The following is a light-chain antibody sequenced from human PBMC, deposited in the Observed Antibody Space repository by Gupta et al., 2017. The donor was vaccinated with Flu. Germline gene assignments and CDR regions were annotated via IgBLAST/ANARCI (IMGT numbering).Light chain of an antibody. CDR2: STT. CDR3: LLDYAGVI. CDR1: AGAVTSAYY. V-gene: IGLV7-43*01. Sequence: GGTVTLTCALSAGAVTSAYYPNWFQQRPGQAPRALIHSTTTKYSWTPARFSGSLLGDTAALTLSDVQAEDEAEYYCLLDYAGVIFGGGTKLTVL. J-gene: IGLJ2*01.